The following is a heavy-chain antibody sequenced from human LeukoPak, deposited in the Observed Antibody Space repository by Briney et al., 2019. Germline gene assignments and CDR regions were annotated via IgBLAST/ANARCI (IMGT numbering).Heavy chain of an antibody. J-gene: IGHJ1*01. CDR2: IYSSGNT. CDR3: AIHASGSYNNFQH. CDR1: GGSISNSNYY. V-gene: IGHV4-39*01. Sequence: SETLSLTCTVSGGSISNSNYYWGWIRQPPEKGLEWIGSIYSSGNTYYNPSLKSRVTMSVDTSKDQFSLNLNFVTAADTAVYYCAIHASGSYNNFQHWGQGTLVTVSS. D-gene: IGHD1-26*01.